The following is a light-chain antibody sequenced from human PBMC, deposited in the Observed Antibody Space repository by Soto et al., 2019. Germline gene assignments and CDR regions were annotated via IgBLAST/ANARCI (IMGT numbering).Light chain of an antibody. CDR3: QQYGNSIPIT. CDR1: QSVSTSF. V-gene: IGKV3-20*01. CDR2: GAF. Sequence: EVVLTQSPGTLSLSPGERATLSCRASQSVSTSFLAWYQQKPGQAPRLLIYGAFSRATGIPDRCSGSGSGTDFTLTISRLEPEDFAVYYCQQYGNSIPITFGQGTRLEIK. J-gene: IGKJ5*01.